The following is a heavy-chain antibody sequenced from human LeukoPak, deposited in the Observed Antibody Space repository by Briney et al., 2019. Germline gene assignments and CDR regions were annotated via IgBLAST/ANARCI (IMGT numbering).Heavy chain of an antibody. V-gene: IGHV1-18*01. CDR1: GYTFTNYG. D-gene: IGHD5-12*01. J-gene: IGHJ6*02. CDR2: ISAYNGNT. Sequence: GASVKVSCKTSGYTFTNYGIGWVRQAPGQGLEWMGWISAYNGNTNFAQNLQGRVTMTTDTSTRTAYMELRSLRSDDTAVYYCARVGDPATSYYYYYGMDVWGQGTTVTVSS. CDR3: ARVGDPATSYYYYYGMDV.